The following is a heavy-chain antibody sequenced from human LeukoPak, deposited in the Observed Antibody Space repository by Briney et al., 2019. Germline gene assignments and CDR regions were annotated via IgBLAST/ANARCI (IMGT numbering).Heavy chain of an antibody. CDR3: ARDNPAAAGTIDY. D-gene: IGHD6-13*01. J-gene: IGHJ4*02. V-gene: IGHV1-18*01. CDR2: ISTYNGNT. Sequence: GASVKVSCKASGYTFTSYGLSWVRQAPGQGLEWMGWISTYNGNTNYARKLQGRVTMTTDTSTSTAYMELSRLRSDDTAVYYCARDNPAAAGTIDYWGQGTLVTVSS. CDR1: GYTFTSYG.